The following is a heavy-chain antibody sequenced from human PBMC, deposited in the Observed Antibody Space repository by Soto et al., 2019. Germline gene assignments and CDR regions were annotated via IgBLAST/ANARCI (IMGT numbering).Heavy chain of an antibody. CDR3: ARAPKVSGSSQTRPDF. Sequence: SETLSLTCSIYSGSLSGYYWSWIRQPPGKGLEWIGEISQSGNTNYSPSLKSRVSISIDTSKKQFSLNLASVSAADTAVYYCARAPKVSGSSQTRPDFWGQGTLVTVSS. V-gene: IGHV4-34*01. CDR2: ISQSGNT. J-gene: IGHJ4*02. D-gene: IGHD6-6*01. CDR1: SGSLSGYY.